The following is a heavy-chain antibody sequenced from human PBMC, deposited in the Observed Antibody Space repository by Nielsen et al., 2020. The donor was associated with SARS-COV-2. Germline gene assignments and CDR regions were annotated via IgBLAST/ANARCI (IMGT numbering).Heavy chain of an antibody. D-gene: IGHD5-12*01. Sequence: GESLKISCAASGFTFSSYRMSWVRQAPGKGLEWVANIKQDGSEKYYVDSVKGRFTISRDNAKNSLYLQMNSLRAEDTAVYYCASSVSGYSGYDSPINYYYYYMDVWGKGTTVTVSS. CDR2: IKQDGSEK. J-gene: IGHJ6*03. CDR3: ASSVSGYSGYDSPINYYYYYMDV. V-gene: IGHV3-7*03. CDR1: GFTFSSYR.